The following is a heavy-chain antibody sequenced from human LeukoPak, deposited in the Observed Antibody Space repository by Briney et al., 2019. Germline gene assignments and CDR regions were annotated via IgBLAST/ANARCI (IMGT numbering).Heavy chain of an antibody. V-gene: IGHV4-59*01. Sequence: SETLSLTCTVSGGSISSYYWSWIRQPPGKGLEWIGYIYYSVSTTYNPSLKSRVTISVDTSKTQCSLKLNSVTAADTAVYYCAREGRDDYVWGSYRYTDLGFFAFDIWGQGTMVTVSS. CDR2: IYYSVST. J-gene: IGHJ3*02. D-gene: IGHD3-16*02. CDR1: GGSISSYY. CDR3: AREGRDDYVWGSYRYTDLGFFAFDI.